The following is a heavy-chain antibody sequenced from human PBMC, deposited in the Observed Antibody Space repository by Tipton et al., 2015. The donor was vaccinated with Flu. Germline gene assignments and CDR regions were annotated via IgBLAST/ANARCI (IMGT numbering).Heavy chain of an antibody. CDR2: IWYDGSNK. CDR1: GFTFSSYG. CDR3: AKDGGVVVAGNYFDY. V-gene: IGHV3-33*06. D-gene: IGHD2-15*01. Sequence: SLRLSCAASGFTFSSYGMHWVRQAPGKGLEWVAVIWYDGSNKYYADSVKGRFTISRDNSKNTLYLQMNSLRAEDTAVYYCAKDGGVVVAGNYFDYWGQGTLVTVSS. J-gene: IGHJ4*02.